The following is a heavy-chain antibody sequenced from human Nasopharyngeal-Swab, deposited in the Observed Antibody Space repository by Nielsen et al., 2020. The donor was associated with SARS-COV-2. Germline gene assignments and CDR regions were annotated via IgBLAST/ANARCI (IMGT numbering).Heavy chain of an antibody. D-gene: IGHD3-16*01. CDR1: GYTFIGYY. Sequence: ASVKVSCKASGYTFIGYYIHWVRQAPGQGLEWLGWINPNNGATKYAQTFQGRISVTRETSFSTAYMELSGLRSDDTAVYYCASGSMIAFGGITGKFDYWGQGTLVIVSP. CDR2: INPNNGAT. J-gene: IGHJ4*02. CDR3: ASGSMIAFGGITGKFDY. V-gene: IGHV1-2*02.